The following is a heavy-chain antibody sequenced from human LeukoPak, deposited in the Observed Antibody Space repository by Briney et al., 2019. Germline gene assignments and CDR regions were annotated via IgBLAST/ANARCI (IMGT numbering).Heavy chain of an antibody. J-gene: IGHJ4*02. V-gene: IGHV3-23*01. Sequence: HPGGSLRLSCAASGFTFSSYAMSWVRQAPGKGLDWVSTISASGARTYYADSVRGRFTISRDNSKNTLYLQMNSLRAEDTAVYYCASADLTPYRTLWSGYDYWGQGTLVTVSS. CDR3: ASADLTPYRTLWSGYDY. CDR2: ISASGART. D-gene: IGHD3-3*01. CDR1: GFTFSSYA.